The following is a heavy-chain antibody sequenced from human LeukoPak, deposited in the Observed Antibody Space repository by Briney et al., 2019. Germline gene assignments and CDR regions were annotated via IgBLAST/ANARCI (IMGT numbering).Heavy chain of an antibody. CDR2: FYYGGST. V-gene: IGHV4-59*02. CDR1: GGSVSSFY. D-gene: IGHD6-6*01. CDR3: TRARSSSSLDAFDV. Sequence: PSETLSLTCAVSGGSVSSFYWSWIRQPPGKGLEWIGYFYYGGSTNYNSSLKSRVTMSGDTSKNQFSLRLTSVSAADTAVYYCTRARSSSSLDAFDVWGQGTMVTVSS. J-gene: IGHJ3*01.